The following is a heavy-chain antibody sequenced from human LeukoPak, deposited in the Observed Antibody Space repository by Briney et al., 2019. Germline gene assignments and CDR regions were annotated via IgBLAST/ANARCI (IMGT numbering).Heavy chain of an antibody. CDR1: GFTVSSNY. CDR2: IYSGGST. D-gene: IGHD3-22*01. CDR3: ARRPHVTYYYDSSGYYADAFDI. Sequence: GGSLRPSCAASGFTVSSNYMSWVRQAPGKGLEWVSVIYSGGSTYYADSVKGRFTISRHNSKNTLYLQMNSLRAEDTAVYYCARRPHVTYYYDSSGYYADAFDIWGQGTMVTVSS. V-gene: IGHV3-53*04. J-gene: IGHJ3*02.